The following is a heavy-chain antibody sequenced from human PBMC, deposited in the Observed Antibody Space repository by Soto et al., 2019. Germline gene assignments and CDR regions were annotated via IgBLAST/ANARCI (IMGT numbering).Heavy chain of an antibody. J-gene: IGHJ5*02. V-gene: IGHV4-4*07. CDR1: GGAINSYY. D-gene: IGHD3-3*01. CDR2: IYSSGST. CDR3: ARGQRFSDWFDP. Sequence: PSETLSLTCTVSGGAINSYYWTWIRQPAGKGLEWIGRIYSSGSTKYNPSLQSRVTMSLDTSKNQFSLRLTSVTAADTAVYYCARGQRFSDWFDPWGQGTLATVS.